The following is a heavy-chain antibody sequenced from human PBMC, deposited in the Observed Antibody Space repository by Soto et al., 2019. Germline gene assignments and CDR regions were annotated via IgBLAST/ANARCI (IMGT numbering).Heavy chain of an antibody. J-gene: IGHJ6*02. CDR2: IYSGGST. Sequence: EVQLVETGGGLIQPGGSLRLSCAASGFTVSSNYMSWVRQAPGKGLEWVSVIYSGGSTYYADSVKGRFTISRDNSKNTLYLQMNSLRAEDTAVYYCARSPAPDTVTTIPRGVAPNYYYYYGMDVWGQGTTVTVSS. V-gene: IGHV3-53*02. CDR1: GFTVSSNY. CDR3: ARSPAPDTVTTIPRGVAPNYYYYYGMDV. D-gene: IGHD4-17*01.